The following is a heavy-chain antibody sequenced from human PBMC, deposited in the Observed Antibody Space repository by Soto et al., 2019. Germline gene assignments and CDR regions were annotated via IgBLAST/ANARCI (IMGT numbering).Heavy chain of an antibody. V-gene: IGHV1-18*01. CDR3: ARVMRDYVWGSYRYFYFDH. D-gene: IGHD3-16*02. CDR2: ITTYDGNT. CDR1: GYTFTSCG. Sequence: ASVKASSKASGYTFTSCGRSWVRQSPGQGLEWMGWITTYDGNTDYARNLQGRVAMTTDTSTRTAYMELRSLRSDDTAMYYCARVMRDYVWGSYRYFYFDHWGQGALVTV. J-gene: IGHJ4*02.